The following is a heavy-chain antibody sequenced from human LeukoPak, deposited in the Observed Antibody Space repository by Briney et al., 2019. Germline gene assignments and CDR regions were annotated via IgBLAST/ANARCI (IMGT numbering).Heavy chain of an antibody. D-gene: IGHD3-22*01. Sequence: SVKVSCKASGGTFSSYAISWVRQAPGQGLEWMGGIIPIFGTANYAQKFQGRVTITTDESTSTAYMELSSLRSEDTAVYYCARDLYSSGGLDLWGQGTLVTVSS. V-gene: IGHV1-69*05. CDR1: GGTFSSYA. CDR2: IIPIFGTA. J-gene: IGHJ4*02. CDR3: ARDLYSSGGLDL.